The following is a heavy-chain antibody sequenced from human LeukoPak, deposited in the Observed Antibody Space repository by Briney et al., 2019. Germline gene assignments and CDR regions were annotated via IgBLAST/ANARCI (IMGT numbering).Heavy chain of an antibody. D-gene: IGHD3-22*01. J-gene: IGHJ4*02. Sequence: SETLSLTCIVSGVSISSGSYYWTWNRQPAGKGLEWIGRIYTKGTTNYNPSLKSRVTISVDMSKNQFSLDLNSVTAADTAVYYCARDRRYYDRSGYYPFRYWGQGTLVTVSS. CDR1: GVSISSGSYY. CDR2: IYTKGTT. CDR3: ARDRRYYDRSGYYPFRY. V-gene: IGHV4-61*02.